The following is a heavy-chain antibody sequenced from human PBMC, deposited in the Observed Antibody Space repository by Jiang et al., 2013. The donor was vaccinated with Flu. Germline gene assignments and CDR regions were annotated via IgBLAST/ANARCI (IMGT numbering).Heavy chain of an antibody. CDR2: IYYSGST. CDR3: ASGWFGEPLSGPFDY. J-gene: IGHJ4*02. D-gene: IGHD3-10*01. CDR1: GGSISSSSYY. Sequence: TVSGGSISSSSYYWGWIRQPPGKGLEWIGSIYYSGSTYYNPSLKSRVTISVDTSKNQFSLKLSSVTAADTAVYYCASGWFGEPLSGPFDYWGQGTLVTVSS. V-gene: IGHV4-39*01.